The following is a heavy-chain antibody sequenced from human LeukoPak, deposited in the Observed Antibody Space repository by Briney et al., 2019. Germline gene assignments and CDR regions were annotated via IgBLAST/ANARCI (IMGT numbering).Heavy chain of an antibody. CDR3: VREERGLAIDY. D-gene: IGHD5-12*01. Sequence: PGGSLRLSCAASGFIFRNYAMHWVRQAPGKGLEYVSAISSSGGNTYYGNSVRGRFTISRDNSKNTLFLQMGSLRVEDTAVDYCVREERGLAIDYWGQGTLVTVSS. V-gene: IGHV3-64*01. CDR1: GFIFRNYA. J-gene: IGHJ4*02. CDR2: ISSSGGNT.